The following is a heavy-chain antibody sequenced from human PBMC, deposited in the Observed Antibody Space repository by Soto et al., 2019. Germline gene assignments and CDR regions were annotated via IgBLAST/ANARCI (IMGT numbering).Heavy chain of an antibody. V-gene: IGHV3-23*01. CDR2: ISGSGASI. Sequence: ESGGNLVQPGGSLRLSCAASGFTFSSYVMSWVRQAPGKGLEWVSTISGSGASIYDADSVKGRFTISRDNSKNTVYLQMNSLSAEDTAVYYCAKDGLGSCTGGTCYGSDYWGQGTLVTVSS. J-gene: IGHJ4*02. CDR3: AKDGLGSCTGGTCYGSDY. D-gene: IGHD2-15*01. CDR1: GFTFSSYV.